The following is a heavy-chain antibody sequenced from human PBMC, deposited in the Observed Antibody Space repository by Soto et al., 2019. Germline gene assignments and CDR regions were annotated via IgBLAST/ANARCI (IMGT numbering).Heavy chain of an antibody. D-gene: IGHD3-3*01. J-gene: IGHJ6*02. CDR2: LSYVGDS. V-gene: IGHV4-59*01. CDR1: GASTSSYH. CDR3: VRVAAFWSKYEYYYSGMDV. Sequence: QVQLRESGPGLVKSSETLSLTCNISGASTSSYHWAWIRQSPGRGLEWIGHLSYVGDSNYNPSLKRRVTFSQDTSKTQFTLKLTSVTAADTAVYYCVRVAAFWSKYEYYYSGMDVWGQGTTVIVSS.